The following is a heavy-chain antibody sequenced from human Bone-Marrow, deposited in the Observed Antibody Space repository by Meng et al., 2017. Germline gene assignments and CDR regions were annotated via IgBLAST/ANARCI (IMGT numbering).Heavy chain of an antibody. Sequence: GGSLRLSCAASGFTFDDYGMSWVRPAPGKGLEWVSGINWNGGSTGNADSVKGRFTISRDNAKNSLYLQMDSLRAEDPALYYCARVSRGSYLDWGQGTLVTVSS. CDR1: GFTFDDYG. V-gene: IGHV3-20*04. CDR2: INWNGGST. CDR3: ARVSRGSYLD. J-gene: IGHJ4*02. D-gene: IGHD1-26*01.